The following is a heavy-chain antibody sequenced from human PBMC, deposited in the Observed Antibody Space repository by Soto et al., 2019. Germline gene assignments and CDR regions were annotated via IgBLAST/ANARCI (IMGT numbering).Heavy chain of an antibody. CDR3: ARVRTTYSGYDYYYYGMDV. CDR2: IWYDGSNK. V-gene: IGHV3-33*01. D-gene: IGHD5-12*01. J-gene: IGHJ6*02. CDR1: GFTFSSYG. Sequence: GGSLRLSCAASGFTFSSYGMHWVRQAPGKGLEWVAVIWYDGSNKYYADSVKGRFTISRDNSKNTLYLQMNSLRAEDTAVYYCARVRTTYSGYDYYYYGMDVWGQGTTVTVSS.